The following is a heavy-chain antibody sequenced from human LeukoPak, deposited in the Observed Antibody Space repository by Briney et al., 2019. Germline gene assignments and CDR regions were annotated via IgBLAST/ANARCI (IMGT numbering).Heavy chain of an antibody. CDR2: IYYSGNT. Sequence: SETLSLTCTVSGGSISSSYWSWIRQPPGKGLEWIGYIYYSGNTNYNPSLKSRLTISLDTSKNQFSLNLSSVTAADTAVYYCAREGDYYGSGSYDYWGQGTLVTVSS. D-gene: IGHD3-10*01. CDR1: GGSISSSY. J-gene: IGHJ4*02. V-gene: IGHV4-59*12. CDR3: AREGDYYGSGSYDY.